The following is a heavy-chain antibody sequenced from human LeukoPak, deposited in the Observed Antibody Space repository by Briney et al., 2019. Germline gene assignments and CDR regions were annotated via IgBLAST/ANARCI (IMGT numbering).Heavy chain of an antibody. CDR2: ISYDGSNK. CDR1: GFTFSSYG. Sequence: GGSLRLSCAASGFTFSSYGMHWVRQAPGKGLEWVAVISYDGSNKYYADSVKGRFTISRDNSKNTLYLQMNSLRAEDTAVCYCAKASSSLPYYFDYWGQGTLVTVSS. CDR3: AKASSSLPYYFDY. J-gene: IGHJ4*02. D-gene: IGHD6-6*01. V-gene: IGHV3-30*18.